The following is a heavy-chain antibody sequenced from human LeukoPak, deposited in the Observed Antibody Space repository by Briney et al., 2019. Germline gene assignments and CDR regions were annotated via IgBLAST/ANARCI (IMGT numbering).Heavy chain of an antibody. Sequence: GGSLRLSCTASRFTFSNFNMHWVRQAPAEGLQFVSGVTSDGSSIDYAASVRGRFTISRDNSKRTLYLRMSSLRVEDTALYYCVRGLYGLGWDYWGPGTLVTVSS. D-gene: IGHD3-10*01. CDR1: RFTFSNFN. J-gene: IGHJ4*02. CDR2: VTSDGSSI. V-gene: IGHV3-64D*06. CDR3: VRGLYGLGWDY.